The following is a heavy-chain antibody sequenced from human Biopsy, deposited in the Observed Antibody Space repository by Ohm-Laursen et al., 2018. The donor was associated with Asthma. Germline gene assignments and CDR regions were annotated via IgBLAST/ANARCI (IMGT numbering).Heavy chain of an antibody. CDR3: ARTYYDFLTGQVKDVFGV. V-gene: IGHV1-3*04. J-gene: IGHJ3*01. CDR2: VNTGNGDT. D-gene: IGHD3-9*01. CDR1: GYNFISFA. Sequence: ATVKISCKASGYNFISFAIHWVRQAPGQRLEWMGWVNTGNGDTKYSQKFQGRVTITRDTSASTAYMELRSLRSEDMATYYCARTYYDFLTGQVKDVFGVWGQGTMVTVSS.